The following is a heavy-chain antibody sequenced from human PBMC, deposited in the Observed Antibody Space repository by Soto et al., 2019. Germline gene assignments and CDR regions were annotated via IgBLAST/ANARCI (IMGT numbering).Heavy chain of an antibody. Sequence: EVQLLESGGGLVRPGGSLRLSCAASGFTFNTHAMSWVRQAPGKGLEWVSVVSGSGTDTYYADSVKGRFTISRDNSKNSLYVQMNSLSAEDTAVYYCATGPYYFDNSGRPKGYVDYWGQGMLVTVSP. J-gene: IGHJ4*02. CDR1: GFTFNTHA. CDR3: ATGPYYFDNSGRPKGYVDY. V-gene: IGHV3-23*01. CDR2: VSGSGTDT. D-gene: IGHD3-22*01.